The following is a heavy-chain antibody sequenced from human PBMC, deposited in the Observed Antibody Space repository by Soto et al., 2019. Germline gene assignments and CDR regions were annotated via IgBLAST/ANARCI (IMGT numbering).Heavy chain of an antibody. CDR1: GFTFSSYG. Sequence: GGSLRLSCAASGFTFSSYGMHWVRQAPGKGLEWVAVISYDGSNKYYADSVKGRFTISRDNSKNTLYLQMNSLRAEDTVVYYCAKDQLGYCSGGSCYYYYGMDVWGQGTTVTVSS. J-gene: IGHJ6*02. D-gene: IGHD2-15*01. CDR3: AKDQLGYCSGGSCYYYYGMDV. CDR2: ISYDGSNK. V-gene: IGHV3-30*18.